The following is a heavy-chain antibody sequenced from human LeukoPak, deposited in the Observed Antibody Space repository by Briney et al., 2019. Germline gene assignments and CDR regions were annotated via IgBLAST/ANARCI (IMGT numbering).Heavy chain of an antibody. CDR1: GFTFSSYN. V-gene: IGHV3-48*02. J-gene: IGHJ4*02. CDR3: ARSGDYGDYTGY. CDR2: ISSSSNI. D-gene: IGHD4-17*01. Sequence: PGGSLRLSCAASGFTFSSYNMNWVRQAPGKGLEWVSYISSSSNIQYADSVKGQFTISRDNAKNSLYLQMNSLRDEDTAVYYCARSGDYGDYTGYWGQGTLVTVSS.